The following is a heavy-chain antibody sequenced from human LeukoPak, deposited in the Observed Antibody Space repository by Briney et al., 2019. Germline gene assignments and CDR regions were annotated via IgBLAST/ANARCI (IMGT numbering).Heavy chain of an antibody. V-gene: IGHV3-23*01. D-gene: IGHD3-9*01. CDR2: ISGSGGST. J-gene: IGHJ4*02. CDR3: AKADYDILGFDY. CDR1: GFTFSSYA. Sequence: PGGSLRLSRAASGFTFSSYAMSWVRQAPGKGLEWVSAISGSGGSTYYADSVKGRFTISGDNSKNTLYLQMNSLRAEDTAVYYWAKADYDILGFDYWGQGTLVTVSS.